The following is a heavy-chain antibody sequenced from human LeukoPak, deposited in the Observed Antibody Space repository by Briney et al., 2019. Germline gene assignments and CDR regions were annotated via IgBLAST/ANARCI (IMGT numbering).Heavy chain of an antibody. J-gene: IGHJ4*02. D-gene: IGHD3-22*01. V-gene: IGHV1-3*01. Sequence: ASVKVSCKASGYTFTSYAMHWVRQAPGQRLEWMGWINAGNGNTKYSQKFQGRVTITRDTSASTAYMELRSLRSDDTAVYYCARVSYYYDSSLGYWGQGTLVTVSS. CDR3: ARVSYYYDSSLGY. CDR1: GYTFTSYA. CDR2: INAGNGNT.